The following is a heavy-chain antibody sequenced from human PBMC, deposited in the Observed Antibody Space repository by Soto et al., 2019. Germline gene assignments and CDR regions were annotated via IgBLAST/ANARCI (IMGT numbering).Heavy chain of an antibody. J-gene: IGHJ3*02. CDR3: AHPSGYGVFDAYDI. CDR1: GFTFSTYA. V-gene: IGHV3-23*01. Sequence: SLILSCVASGFTFSTYAISLLRQAAGEGLGGVSALTPSGGETYYGDSAKVRLTISRDNSMNALYRQMTSLRICDPPVYYCAHPSGYGVFDAYDIWGQGTLVTVSS. CDR2: LTPSGGET. D-gene: IGHD5-12*01.